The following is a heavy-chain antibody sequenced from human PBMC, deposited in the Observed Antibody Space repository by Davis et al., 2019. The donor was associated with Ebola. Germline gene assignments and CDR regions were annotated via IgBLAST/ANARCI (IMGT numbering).Heavy chain of an antibody. D-gene: IGHD1-1*01. CDR3: ARVKSWERGLYYYYGMDV. Sequence: SETLSLTCAVYGGSFSGYYWSWIRQPPGKGLEWIGEINHSGSTNYNPSLKSRVTISVDTSKNQFSLKLSSVTAADTAVYYWARVKSWERGLYYYYGMDVWGQGTTVTVSS. J-gene: IGHJ6*02. CDR1: GGSFSGYY. V-gene: IGHV4-34*01. CDR2: INHSGST.